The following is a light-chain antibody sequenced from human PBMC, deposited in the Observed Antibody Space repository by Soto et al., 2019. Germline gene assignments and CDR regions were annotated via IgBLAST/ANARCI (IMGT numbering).Light chain of an antibody. V-gene: IGKV1-5*01. CDR1: QPISSW. J-gene: IGKJ1*01. Sequence: DIQMTQSPPTLSAYVGDRVTITCRASQPISSWLAWYHQKPGKAPKLLIYDASNLESGVPSRFSGSGSGTEFTLTISSLQPEDFGIYYCQQYENYWTFGQGTKVEIK. CDR2: DAS. CDR3: QQYENYWT.